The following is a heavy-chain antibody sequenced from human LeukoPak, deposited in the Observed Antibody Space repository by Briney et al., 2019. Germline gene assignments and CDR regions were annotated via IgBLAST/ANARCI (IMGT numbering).Heavy chain of an antibody. CDR3: ARTSLYDSASDY. CDR2: INPNSGGT. D-gene: IGHD3-22*01. J-gene: IGHJ4*02. V-gene: IGHV1-2*02. Sequence: ASVKVSCKASGYTFSGYYMHWVRQAPGQGLEWMGWINPNSGGTKYAQKFQGRVTMTRDTSISTAYMELTTLRSDDTAVYYCARTSLYDSASDYWGQGTLVTVSS. CDR1: GYTFSGYY.